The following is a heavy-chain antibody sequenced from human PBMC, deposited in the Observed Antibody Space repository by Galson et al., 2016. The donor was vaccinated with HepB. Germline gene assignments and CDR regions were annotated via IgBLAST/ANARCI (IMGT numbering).Heavy chain of an antibody. CDR3: ARGGGGAAAA. CDR1: GFTVSNNY. J-gene: IGHJ5*02. V-gene: IGHV3-53*01. CDR2: IYRSGNP. D-gene: IGHD2-15*01. Sequence: SLRLSCAASGFTVSNNYMSWVRQAPGKALEWVSLIYRSGNPHSADSAKGRFTISSDSSKNTVHLQMNSLRIDDTAAYYWARGGGGAAAAWGQGTLVTVSS.